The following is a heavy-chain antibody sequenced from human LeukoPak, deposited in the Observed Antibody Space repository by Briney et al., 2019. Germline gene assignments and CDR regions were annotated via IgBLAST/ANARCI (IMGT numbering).Heavy chain of an antibody. J-gene: IGHJ4*02. CDR2: INPNSGGT. V-gene: IGHV1-2*02. D-gene: IGHD3-10*01. CDR1: GYTFTGYY. CDR3: ARGRGVTMVRGVDY. Sequence: ASVKVSCKASGYTFTGYYMHWVRQAPGQGLEWMGWINPNSGGTNYAQKLQGRVTMTRDTSISTAYMELSRLRSDDTAVYYCARGRGVTMVRGVDYWGQGTLVTVSS.